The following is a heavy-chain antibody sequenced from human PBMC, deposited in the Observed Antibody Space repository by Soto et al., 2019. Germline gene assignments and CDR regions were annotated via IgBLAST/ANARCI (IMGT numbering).Heavy chain of an antibody. V-gene: IGHV4-38-2*01. CDR2: IYHSGST. CDR3: ARGKYCSGGSCYFYYSYGMDV. Sequence: SETLSLTCAVSGYSISSGYYWGWIRQPPGKGLEWIGSIYHSGSTYYNPSLKSRVTISVDTSKNQFSLKLSSVTAADTAVYYCARGKYCSGGSCYFYYSYGMDVWGPGTTVTVSS. CDR1: GYSISSGYY. J-gene: IGHJ6*02. D-gene: IGHD2-15*01.